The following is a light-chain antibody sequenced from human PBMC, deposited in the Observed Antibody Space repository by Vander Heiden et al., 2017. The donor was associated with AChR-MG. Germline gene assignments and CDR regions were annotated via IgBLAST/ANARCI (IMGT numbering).Light chain of an antibody. Sequence: DIQMTQSPSSLSASVGDRVTITCQASQDISNYLNWYQQKPGKAPKLLIYDASKLETGVPSRFSGSGSGTDFTFTISSLQPEDIATYYCQQYDNLPPEFTFGPGTKVDIK. CDR1: QDISNY. CDR2: DAS. J-gene: IGKJ3*01. V-gene: IGKV1-33*01. CDR3: QQYDNLPPEFT.